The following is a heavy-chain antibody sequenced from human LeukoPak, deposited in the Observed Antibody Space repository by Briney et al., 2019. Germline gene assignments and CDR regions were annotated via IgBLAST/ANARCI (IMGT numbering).Heavy chain of an antibody. CDR1: GYTFTGYY. CDR2: INPNSGGT. CDR3: ARERYGSYYYGMDV. J-gene: IGHJ6*04. V-gene: IGHV1-2*04. D-gene: IGHD1-1*01. Sequence: ASVKVSCKASGYTFTGYYMHWVRQAPGQGLEWMGWINPNSGGTNYAQKFQGWVTMTRDTSISTAYMELSRLRSDDTAVYYCARERYGSYYYGMDVWGKGTTVTVSS.